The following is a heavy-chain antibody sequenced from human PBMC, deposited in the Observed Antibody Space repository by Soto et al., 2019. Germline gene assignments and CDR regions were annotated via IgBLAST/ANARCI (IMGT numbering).Heavy chain of an antibody. Sequence: GGSLRLSCSASGFTFSSYAMHWVRQAPGKGLEYVSAISSNGGSTYYADSVKGRFTISRDNSKNTLYLQMSSLRAEDTAVYYCVKCPGYCSGGSCPNQHTSSYYYYGMDVWGQGTTVTVSS. V-gene: IGHV3-64D*08. CDR3: VKCPGYCSGGSCPNQHTSSYYYYGMDV. CDR2: ISSNGGST. J-gene: IGHJ6*02. D-gene: IGHD2-15*01. CDR1: GFTFSSYA.